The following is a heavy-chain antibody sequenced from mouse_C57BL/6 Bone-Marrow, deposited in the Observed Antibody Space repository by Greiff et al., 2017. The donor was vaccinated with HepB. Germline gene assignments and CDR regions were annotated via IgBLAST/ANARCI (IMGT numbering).Heavy chain of an antibody. Sequence: DVKLVESGGDLVKPGGSLKLSCAASGFTFSSYGMSWVRQTPDKRLEWVATISSGGSYTYYPDSVKGRFTISRDNAKNTLYLQMSSLKSEDTAMYYCARHGYGSSYGAMDYWGQGTSVTVSS. J-gene: IGHJ4*01. CDR2: ISSGGSYT. CDR3: ARHGYGSSYGAMDY. V-gene: IGHV5-6*02. D-gene: IGHD1-1*01. CDR1: GFTFSSYG.